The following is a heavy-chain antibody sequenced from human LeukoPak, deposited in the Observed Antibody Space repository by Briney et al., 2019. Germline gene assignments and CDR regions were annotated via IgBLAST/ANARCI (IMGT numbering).Heavy chain of an antibody. V-gene: IGHV4-34*01. J-gene: IGHJ6*03. Sequence: SETLSLTCAVYGGSFSGYYWSWIRQPPGKGLEWIGEINHSGSTNYNPSLKSRATILVDTSENQFSLKLSSVTAADTAVYYCARLRYSNPIYYYMDVWGTGITVTVS. CDR2: INHSGST. CDR1: GGSFSGYY. CDR3: ARLRYSNPIYYYMDV. D-gene: IGHD4-11*01.